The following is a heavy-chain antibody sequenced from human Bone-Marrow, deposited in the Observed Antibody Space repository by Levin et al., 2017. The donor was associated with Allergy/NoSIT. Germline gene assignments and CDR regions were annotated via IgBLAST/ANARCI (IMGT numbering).Heavy chain of an antibody. V-gene: IGHV4-34*01. D-gene: IGHD3-10*01. J-gene: IGHJ5*02. CDR2: INHSGST. CDR3: ARGQKYYYGSGRYSP. CDR1: GGSFSGYY. Sequence: KPSETLSLTCAVYGGSFSGYYWSWIRQPPGKGLEWIGEINHSGSTNYNPSLKSRVTISVDTSKNQFSLKLSSVTAADTAVYYCARGQKYYYGSGRYSPWGQGTLVTVSS.